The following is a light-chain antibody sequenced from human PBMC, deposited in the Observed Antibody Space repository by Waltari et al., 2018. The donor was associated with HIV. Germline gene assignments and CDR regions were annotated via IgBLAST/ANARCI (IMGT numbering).Light chain of an antibody. J-gene: IGKJ4*01. CDR1: QSVNYY. CDR2: DAS. CDR3: QQRSNWPPIT. Sequence: IVLTKSPATLSLSPGERATLSCRASQSVNYYLAWYQQKPGQAPRLLIYDASNRATGVPARFSGSGSGTDFTLTISSLEPEDFAVYYCQQRSNWPPITFGGGTKVEIK. V-gene: IGKV3-11*01.